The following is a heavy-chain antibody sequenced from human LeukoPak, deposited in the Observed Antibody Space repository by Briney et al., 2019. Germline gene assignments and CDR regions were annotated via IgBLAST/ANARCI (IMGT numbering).Heavy chain of an antibody. V-gene: IGHV3-7*03. CDR1: GFTFSSYW. CDR3: AKDIGPRAFDI. D-gene: IGHD2-15*01. Sequence: GGSLRLSCAASGFTFSSYWMSWVRQAPGKGLEWVANIKQDGSEKYYVDSVKGRFTISRDNAKNSLYLQMNSLRAEDTALYYCAKDIGPRAFDIWGQGTMVTVSS. CDR2: IKQDGSEK. J-gene: IGHJ3*02.